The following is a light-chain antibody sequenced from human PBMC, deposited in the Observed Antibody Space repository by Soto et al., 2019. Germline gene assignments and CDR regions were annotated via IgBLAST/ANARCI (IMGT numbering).Light chain of an antibody. CDR2: DAS. Sequence: DIQMTQSPSTLSASVGDRVTITCRASQSISGWLAWFQQKPGKAPKLLIYDASTLETGVPSRFGGSGSGTEFTLTISSVQPDDFATYFCQQYSSYSLYTFGQGTKLE. CDR3: QQYSSYSLYT. J-gene: IGKJ2*01. V-gene: IGKV1-5*01. CDR1: QSISGW.